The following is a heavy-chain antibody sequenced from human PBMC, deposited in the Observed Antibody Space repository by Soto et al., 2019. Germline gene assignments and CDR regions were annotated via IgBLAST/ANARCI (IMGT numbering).Heavy chain of an antibody. V-gene: IGHV4-39*01. J-gene: IGHJ6*02. Sequence: SETLSLTCTVSGGSISSSSYYWGWIRQPPGKGLEWIGSIYYSGSTYYNQSLKSRVTISVDTSKNQFSLKLSSVTAADTAVYYCARGYCTNGVCYVVDYYYYYGMDVWGQGTTVTVSS. D-gene: IGHD2-8*01. CDR3: ARGYCTNGVCYVVDYYYYYGMDV. CDR2: IYYSGST. CDR1: GGSISSSSYY.